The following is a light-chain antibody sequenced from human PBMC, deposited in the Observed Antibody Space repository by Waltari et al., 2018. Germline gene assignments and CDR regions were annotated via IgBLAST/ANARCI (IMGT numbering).Light chain of an antibody. CDR1: SSDVGAYNY. CDR2: EVS. J-gene: IGLJ2*01. V-gene: IGLV2-14*03. Sequence: QSALTQPASVSGSPGQSITISCTGSSSDVGAYNYVSWYQPHPGKAPKLMIYEVSNRPSGVSNRFSGSKSGNTASLTISWLLAEDEADYYCISYSSSTTLGVFGGGTKLTVL. CDR3: ISYSSSTTLGV.